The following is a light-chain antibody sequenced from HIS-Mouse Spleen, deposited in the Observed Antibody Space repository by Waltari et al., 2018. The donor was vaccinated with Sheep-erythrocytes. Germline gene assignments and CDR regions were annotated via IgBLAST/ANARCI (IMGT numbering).Light chain of an antibody. CDR3: CSYAGSSTPWV. Sequence: QSALTQPASVSGSPGQSLTIPCTGTSSDGGSYNLVSWYPQHPGKAPKLMIYEGSKRPSGVSNRFSGSKSGNTASLTISGLQAEDEADYYCCSYAGSSTPWVFGGGTKLTVL. CDR2: EGS. J-gene: IGLJ3*02. V-gene: IGLV2-23*01. CDR1: SSDGGSYNL.